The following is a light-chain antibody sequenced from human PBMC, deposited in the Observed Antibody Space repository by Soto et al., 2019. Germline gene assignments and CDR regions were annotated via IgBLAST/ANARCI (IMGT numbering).Light chain of an antibody. V-gene: IGKV3-20*01. CDR3: QHGVT. CDR1: QSVSSSY. CDR2: GAS. J-gene: IGKJ3*01. Sequence: EIVLRQSPGTLSFSAGERATLSCRASQSVSSSYLAWYQQKPGQAPRLLIYGASSRATGIPDRFSGSGSGTDFTLTISRLEPEDFAVYYCQHGVTFGPGTKVDI.